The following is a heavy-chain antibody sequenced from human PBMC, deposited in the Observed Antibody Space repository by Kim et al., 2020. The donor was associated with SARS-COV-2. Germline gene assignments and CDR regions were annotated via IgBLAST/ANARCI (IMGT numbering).Heavy chain of an antibody. V-gene: IGHV5-10-1*01. Sequence: GESLKISCKGSGYSFTSYWISWVRQMPGKGLEWMGRIDPSDSYTNYSPSFQGHVTISADKSISTAYLQWSSLKASDTAMYYCARQGGSGYYRPNWYFDLWGRGTLVTVSS. J-gene: IGHJ2*01. D-gene: IGHD3-22*01. CDR3: ARQGGSGYYRPNWYFDL. CDR2: IDPSDSYT. CDR1: GYSFTSYW.